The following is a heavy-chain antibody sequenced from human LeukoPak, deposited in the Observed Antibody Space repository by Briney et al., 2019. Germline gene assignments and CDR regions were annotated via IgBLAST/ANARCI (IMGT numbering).Heavy chain of an antibody. CDR2: IYYSGST. Sequence: SETLSLTCTVSGGSISSSSYYWGWIRQPPGKGLEWIGCIYYSGSTYYNPSLKSRVTISVDTSKNQFSLKLSSVPAADTAVYYCARQSYKGHIVVVTALDYWGQGTLVTVSS. CDR1: GGSISSSSYY. CDR3: ARQSYKGHIVVVTALDY. V-gene: IGHV4-39*01. D-gene: IGHD2-21*02. J-gene: IGHJ4*02.